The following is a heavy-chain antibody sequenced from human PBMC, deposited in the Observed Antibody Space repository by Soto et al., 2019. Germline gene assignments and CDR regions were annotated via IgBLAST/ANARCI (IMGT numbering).Heavy chain of an antibody. D-gene: IGHD4-17*01. J-gene: IGHJ4*02. Sequence: QAQLVESGGGVVQPGRSLRLSYAASGFTFSNYGMHWVRQAPGKGLEWVAVISYHGSDKYYADSVKGRFTISRDNSKNTLYLQMDSLRAEDTAVYYCAKDHLTTTVTTVGYWGQGTLVTVSS. CDR2: ISYHGSDK. CDR3: AKDHLTTTVTTVGY. CDR1: GFTFSNYG. V-gene: IGHV3-30*18.